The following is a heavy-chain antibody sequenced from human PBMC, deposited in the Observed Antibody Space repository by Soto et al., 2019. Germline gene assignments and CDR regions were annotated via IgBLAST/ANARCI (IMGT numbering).Heavy chain of an antibody. J-gene: IGHJ6*02. CDR1: GFTFSSYA. Sequence: GGSLRLSCAASGFTFSSYAMHWVRQAPGKGLEYVSVITSNGGNTDYASFVKGRFTISRDNSKNTLYLQMGSLRAEDTAVYYCARDFVVGGPTINYYYGMDVWGQGTTVTVSS. CDR2: ITSNGGNT. D-gene: IGHD1-26*01. CDR3: ARDFVVGGPTINYYYGMDV. V-gene: IGHV3-64*01.